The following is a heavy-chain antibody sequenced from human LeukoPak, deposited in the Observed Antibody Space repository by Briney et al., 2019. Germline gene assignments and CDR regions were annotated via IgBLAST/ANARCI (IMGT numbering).Heavy chain of an antibody. CDR1: GYTFTSYY. V-gene: IGHV1-46*01. CDR3: AIIDSSGWYADAFDI. J-gene: IGHJ3*02. Sequence: ASVKVSCKASGYTFTSYYMHWVRQAPGQGLEWMGLINPTGGSTGYAQKFQGRVTMTRDMSTSTDYMELSSLRSDDTAVYYCAIIDSSGWYADAFDIWGQGTMVTVSS. CDR2: INPTGGST. D-gene: IGHD6-19*01.